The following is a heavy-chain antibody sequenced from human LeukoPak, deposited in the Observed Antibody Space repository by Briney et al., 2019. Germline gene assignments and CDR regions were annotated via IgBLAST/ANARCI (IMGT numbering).Heavy chain of an antibody. CDR1: GYTFTGYY. CDR3: ARDLRYYDSSGQEGY. J-gene: IGHJ4*02. D-gene: IGHD3-22*01. CDR2: INPNSGGT. Sequence: GASVKVSCKASGYTFTGYYMHWVRQAPGQGLEWMGWINPNSGGTNYAQKFQGRVTMTRDPSISTAYMELSRLRSDDTAVYYCARDLRYYDSSGQEGYWGQGTLVTVSS. V-gene: IGHV1-2*02.